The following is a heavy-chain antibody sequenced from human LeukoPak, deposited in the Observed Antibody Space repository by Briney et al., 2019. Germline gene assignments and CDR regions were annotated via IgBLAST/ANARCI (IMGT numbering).Heavy chain of an antibody. CDR1: GGSFSGYY. D-gene: IGHD2-2*01. CDR2: INHSGST. CDR3: ARGRYCSSTSCYSPASR. Sequence: SETLSLTCAVYGGSFSGYYWSWIRQPPGKGLEWIGEINHSGSTNYNPSLKSRVSISVDTSKNQFSLKLSSVTAADTAVYYCARGRYCSSTSCYSPASRWGQGTLVTVSS. V-gene: IGHV4-34*01. J-gene: IGHJ4*02.